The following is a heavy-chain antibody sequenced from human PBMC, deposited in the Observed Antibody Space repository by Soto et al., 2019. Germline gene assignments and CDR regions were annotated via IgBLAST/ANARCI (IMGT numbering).Heavy chain of an antibody. Sequence: QVQLLQSGAEVKKPGSSVKVSCKASGGTFSSYTISWVRQAPGQGLEWMGGIIPIFGIANYAQKFQGRVTITADKSTSTAYMELSSLRSEDTAVYYCARDRRYFDEDGMDVWGQGTTVTVSS. CDR1: GGTFSSYT. V-gene: IGHV1-69*08. D-gene: IGHD1-26*01. CDR3: ARDRRYFDEDGMDV. J-gene: IGHJ6*02. CDR2: IIPIFGIA.